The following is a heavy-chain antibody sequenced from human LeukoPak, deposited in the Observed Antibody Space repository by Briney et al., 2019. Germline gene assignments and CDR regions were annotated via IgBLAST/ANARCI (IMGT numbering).Heavy chain of an antibody. Sequence: PGRSLRLSCAAFGFTFSSYAMHWVRQAPGKGLEWVSVISYDGSNKYYADSVKGRFTISRDNSKNTLYLQMNSLRAEDTAVYYCARAYYFDYWGQGTLVTVSS. CDR3: ARAYYFDY. CDR1: GFTFSSYA. CDR2: ISYDGSNK. V-gene: IGHV3-30*04. J-gene: IGHJ4*02.